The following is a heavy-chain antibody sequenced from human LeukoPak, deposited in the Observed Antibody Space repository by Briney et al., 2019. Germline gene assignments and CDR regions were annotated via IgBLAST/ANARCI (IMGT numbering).Heavy chain of an antibody. J-gene: IGHJ5*02. CDR3: ARGDDGDYYNWFDP. CDR2: INPNSGDT. Sequence: ASVKVSRKASGYTFTGYYIHWVRQAPGQGLEWMGWINPNSGDTNYAQKFQGRVTMTRDTSSSTAYMELSRLRSDDTAVYYCARGDDGDYYNWFDPWGQGNLVTVSS. D-gene: IGHD4-17*01. V-gene: IGHV1-2*02. CDR1: GYTFTGYY.